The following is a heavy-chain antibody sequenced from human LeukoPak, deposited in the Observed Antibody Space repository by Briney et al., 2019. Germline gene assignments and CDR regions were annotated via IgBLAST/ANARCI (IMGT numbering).Heavy chain of an antibody. D-gene: IGHD2-21*02. CDR2: IIPIFGSA. J-gene: IGHJ4*02. CDR3: ARAYMTATRHFDY. Sequence: SVKVSCKASGDTLSSYTISWVRQAPGQGLEWMGGIIPIFGSANYAQKFQGRVTITADESTSTAYMELSSLRSEDTAMYYCARAYMTATRHFDYWGQGTLVTVSS. V-gene: IGHV1-69*13. CDR1: GDTLSSYT.